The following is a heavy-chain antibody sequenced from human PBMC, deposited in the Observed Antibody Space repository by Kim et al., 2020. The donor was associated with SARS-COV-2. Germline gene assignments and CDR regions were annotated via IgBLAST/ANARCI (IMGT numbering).Heavy chain of an antibody. V-gene: IGHV3-21*01. J-gene: IGHJ3*02. CDR3: ARVTGIAAADGAFDI. D-gene: IGHD6-13*01. Sequence: DSVKGRFTISRDNAKNSLYLQMNSLRAEDTAVYYCARVTGIAAADGAFDIWGQGTMVTVSS.